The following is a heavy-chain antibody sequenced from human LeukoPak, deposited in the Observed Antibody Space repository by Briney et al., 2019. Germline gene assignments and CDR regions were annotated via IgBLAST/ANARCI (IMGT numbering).Heavy chain of an antibody. CDR2: INPSGGST. J-gene: IGHJ4*02. Sequence: ASVKVSCKASGYTFTNYYIHWVRQAPGQGLECMGIINPSGGSTSYAQKFQGRVTMTRDMSTSTVYMELSSLRSEDTALYYCATAGRRLFGVLIPLSFDYWGQGTLVTVSS. CDR3: ATAGRRLFGVLIPLSFDY. V-gene: IGHV1-46*01. CDR1: GYTFTNYY. D-gene: IGHD3-3*01.